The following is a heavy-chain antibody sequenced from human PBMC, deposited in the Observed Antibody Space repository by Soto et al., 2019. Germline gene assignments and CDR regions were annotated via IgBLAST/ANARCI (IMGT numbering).Heavy chain of an antibody. Sequence: GGSLRLSCAASGFTFSSCAMSWVRQAPGKGLEWVSAISGSGGSTYYADSVKGRFTISRDNSKNTLYLQMNSLRAEDTAVYYCAKDWDIVVVVAATPTGPFDYWGQGTLVTVSS. CDR2: ISGSGGST. D-gene: IGHD2-15*01. CDR3: AKDWDIVVVVAATPTGPFDY. CDR1: GFTFSSCA. J-gene: IGHJ4*02. V-gene: IGHV3-23*01.